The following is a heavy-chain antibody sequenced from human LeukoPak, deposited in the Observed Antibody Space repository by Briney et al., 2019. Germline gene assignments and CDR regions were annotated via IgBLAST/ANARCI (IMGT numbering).Heavy chain of an antibody. CDR3: AKAYSSGWYQAYFDY. V-gene: IGHV3-43D*03. D-gene: IGHD6-19*01. CDR1: GFTFDDYA. Sequence: GGSLRLSCAASGFTFDDYAMHWVRQAPGKGLEWVSLISWDGGSTYYADSVKGRFTISRDNSKNSLYLQMNSLRAEDTALYYCAKAYSSGWYQAYFDYWGQGTLVTVSS. J-gene: IGHJ4*02. CDR2: ISWDGGST.